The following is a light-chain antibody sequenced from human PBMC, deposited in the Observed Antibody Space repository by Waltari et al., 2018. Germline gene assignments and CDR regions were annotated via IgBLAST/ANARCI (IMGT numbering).Light chain of an antibody. CDR2: HVS. Sequence: HSALTQPASVSGSPGQSITIPCTGTSSDIGFYTFVSWYQQHPGKAPKFMIYHVSNRPSGVSNRFSGSKSCNTASLTISGLQPEDEADYYCASETSTTTLYVFGSGTKVTVL. J-gene: IGLJ1*01. CDR1: SSDIGFYTF. V-gene: IGLV2-14*03. CDR3: ASETSTTTLYV.